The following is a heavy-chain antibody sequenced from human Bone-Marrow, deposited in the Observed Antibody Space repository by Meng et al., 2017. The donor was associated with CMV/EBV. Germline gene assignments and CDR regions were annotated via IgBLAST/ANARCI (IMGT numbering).Heavy chain of an antibody. V-gene: IGHV3-30*02. J-gene: IGHJ4*02. Sequence: GESLKISCAASGFTFSSYGMHWVRQAPGKGLEWVAFIRYDGSYKSYADSVKGRFTISRDNSKNSLYLQMNSLRAEDTAVYYCARWKPRVDYWGQGTLVTVSS. CDR3: ARWKPRVDY. CDR1: GFTFSSYG. CDR2: IRYDGSYK. D-gene: IGHD1-1*01.